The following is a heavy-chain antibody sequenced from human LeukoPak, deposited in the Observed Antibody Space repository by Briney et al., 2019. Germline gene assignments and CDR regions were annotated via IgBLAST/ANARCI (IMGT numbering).Heavy chain of an antibody. Sequence: ASVKVSCKASGYTFTGYYMHWVRQAPGQGLEWMGWINPNSGGTNYAQKFQGWVTMTRDTSISTAYMELSRLRSDDTAVYYCARGGVATTKPFDYWGQGTLVTVSS. CDR2: INPNSGGT. J-gene: IGHJ4*02. V-gene: IGHV1-2*04. CDR1: GYTFTGYY. CDR3: ARGGVATTKPFDY. D-gene: IGHD5-12*01.